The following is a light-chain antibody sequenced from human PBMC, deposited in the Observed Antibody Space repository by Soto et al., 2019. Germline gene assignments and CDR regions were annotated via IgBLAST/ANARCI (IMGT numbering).Light chain of an antibody. CDR3: SSYTSSSTLVV. J-gene: IGLJ2*01. V-gene: IGLV2-14*01. CDR1: SRDVGGYNY. CDR2: EVS. Sequence: QSALTQPASVSGSPGQSITISCTGTSRDVGGYNYVSWYQQHPGKAPKLMIYEVSNRPSGVSNRFSGSKSGNTASLTISGLQAEDEADYYCSSYTSSSTLVVFGGGTKRPS.